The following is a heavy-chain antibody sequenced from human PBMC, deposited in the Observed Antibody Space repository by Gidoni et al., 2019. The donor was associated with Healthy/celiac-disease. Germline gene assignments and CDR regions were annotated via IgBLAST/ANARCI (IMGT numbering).Heavy chain of an antibody. V-gene: IGHV3-30*18. Sequence: QVQLVESGGGVVQPGRSLRLSCAASGFTFSSYGMHWVRQAPGKGLEWVAVISYDGSNKYYADSVKGRFTISRDNSKNTLYLQMNSLRAEDTAVYYCAKEKRATVVSSYYYYGMDVWGQGTTVTVSS. CDR2: ISYDGSNK. CDR1: GFTFSSYG. CDR3: AKEKRATVVSSYYYYGMDV. D-gene: IGHD4-17*01. J-gene: IGHJ6*02.